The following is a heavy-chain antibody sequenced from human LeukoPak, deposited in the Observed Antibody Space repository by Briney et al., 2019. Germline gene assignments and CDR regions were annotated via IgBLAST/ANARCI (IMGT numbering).Heavy chain of an antibody. Sequence: PSETLPLTCSVSGYSISSGYQWDWIRQPPGKGLEWIGTVYRSGGTYYKPSLESRVSISVDTSKNQFSLKLRSMTAADTAVYYCARAKLGGDYYYLDVWGKGTTATVSS. V-gene: IGHV4-38-2*02. J-gene: IGHJ6*03. CDR2: VYRSGGT. CDR3: ARAKLGGDYYYLDV. D-gene: IGHD7-27*01. CDR1: GYSISSGYQ.